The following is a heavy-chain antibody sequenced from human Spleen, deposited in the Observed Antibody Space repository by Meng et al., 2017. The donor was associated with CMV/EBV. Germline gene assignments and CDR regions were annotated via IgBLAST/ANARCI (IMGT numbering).Heavy chain of an antibody. Sequence: SETLSLTRTVSGYSISSGYYWGWIRQPPGKGLEWIGSIYHSGSTYYNPSLKSRVTISVDTSKNQFSLKLSSVTAADTAVYYCAREVVVVPAAIPLYYYYGMDVWGQGTTVTVSS. CDR2: IYHSGST. CDR3: AREVVVVPAAIPLYYYYGMDV. D-gene: IGHD2-2*02. CDR1: GYSISSGYY. V-gene: IGHV4-38-2*02. J-gene: IGHJ6*02.